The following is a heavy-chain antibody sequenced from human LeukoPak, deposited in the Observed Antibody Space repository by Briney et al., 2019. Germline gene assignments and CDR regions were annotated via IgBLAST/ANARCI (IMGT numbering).Heavy chain of an antibody. Sequence: GGSLRLSCAASGFTFSSYSMNWVRQAPGKGLEWVSSICSGGTYIYYADSVQGRFTISRDNAKNSLSLQMNSLRDEDTAIYYCARMDNWNARGDRGDAFEIWGQGTMVTVSS. CDR1: GFTFSSYS. CDR2: ICSGGTYI. D-gene: IGHD1-1*01. J-gene: IGHJ3*02. V-gene: IGHV3-21*01. CDR3: ARMDNWNARGDRGDAFEI.